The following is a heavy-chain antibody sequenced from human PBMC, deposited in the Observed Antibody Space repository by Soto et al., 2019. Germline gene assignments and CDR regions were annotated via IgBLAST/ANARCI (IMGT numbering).Heavy chain of an antibody. CDR1: GFTFSSFE. V-gene: IGHV3-48*03. J-gene: IGHJ5*02. Sequence: EVQLVESGGNLVQPGGSLSLSCAASGFTFSSFEMNWVRQAPGKGLEWVSYISRSGSTKYYADSVKGRVTISRDNAKNSLYLQMNSLRAEDTAVYYCATCERAQKWFDPWGQGTLVTFAS. CDR2: ISRSGSTK. CDR3: ATCERAQKWFDP.